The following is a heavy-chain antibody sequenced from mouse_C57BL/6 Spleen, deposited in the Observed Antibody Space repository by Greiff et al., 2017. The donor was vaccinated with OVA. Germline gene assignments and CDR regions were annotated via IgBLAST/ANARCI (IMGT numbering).Heavy chain of an antibody. D-gene: IGHD1-1*01. Sequence: VHVKQSGAELVKPGASVKLSCTASGFNIKDYYMHWVKQRTEQGLEWIGRIDPEDGETKYAPKFQGKATITADTSSNTAYLQLSSLTSEDTAVYYCAIDYGGSPAWFAYWGQGTLVTVSA. J-gene: IGHJ3*01. V-gene: IGHV14-2*01. CDR2: IDPEDGET. CDR3: AIDYGGSPAWFAY. CDR1: GFNIKDYY.